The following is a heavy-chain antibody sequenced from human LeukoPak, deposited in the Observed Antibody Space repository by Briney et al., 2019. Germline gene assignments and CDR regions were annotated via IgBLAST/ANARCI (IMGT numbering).Heavy chain of an antibody. D-gene: IGHD7-27*01. CDR2: IYHSGST. J-gene: IGHJ6*02. Sequence: PSETLSLTCTVSGYSISSGYYWGWIRQPPGKGLEWIGSIYHSGSTYYNPSLKSRVTISVDTSKNQFSLKLSSVTAADTAVYYCASHLTGNYSYYYGMDVWGQGTTVTVSS. CDR1: GYSISSGYY. CDR3: ASHLTGNYSYYYGMDV. V-gene: IGHV4-38-2*02.